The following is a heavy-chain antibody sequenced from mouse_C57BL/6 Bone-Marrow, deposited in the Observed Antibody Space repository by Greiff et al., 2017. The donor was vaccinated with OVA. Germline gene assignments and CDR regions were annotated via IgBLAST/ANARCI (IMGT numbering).Heavy chain of an antibody. CDR1: GFTFSSYG. Sequence: DVQLVESGGDLVKPGGSLKLSCAASGFTFSSYGMSWVRQTPDKRLEWVATISSGGSYTYYPDSVKGRFTISRDNAKNTLYLQMSSLKSEDTAMYYCARHEENYDYDVGSYWVQGTLVTVSA. V-gene: IGHV5-6*01. CDR3: ARHEENYDYDVGSY. D-gene: IGHD2-4*01. J-gene: IGHJ3*01. CDR2: ISSGGSYT.